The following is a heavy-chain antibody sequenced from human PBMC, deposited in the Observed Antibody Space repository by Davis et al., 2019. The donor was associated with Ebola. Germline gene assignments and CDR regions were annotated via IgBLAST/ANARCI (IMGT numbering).Heavy chain of an antibody. CDR2: ISDSGGST. V-gene: IGHV3-23*01. D-gene: IGHD1-1*01. J-gene: IGHJ4*02. CDR3: AKEVGTFTGYDF. CDR1: GFTFSSYA. Sequence: PGGSLRLSCAASGFTFSSYAMSWVRQAPGKGLEWVSAISDSGGSTYYADSVKGRFTISRDNPKNTLFLQMNGLKTEDTAIYYCAKEVGTFTGYDFWGQGTLVTVSS.